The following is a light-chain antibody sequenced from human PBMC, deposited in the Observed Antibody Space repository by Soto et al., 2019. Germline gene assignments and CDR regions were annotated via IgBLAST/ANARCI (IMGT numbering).Light chain of an antibody. J-gene: IGKJ4*01. V-gene: IGKV3-20*01. CDR3: QQYGSSSLT. CDR1: QSVGSNY. Sequence: EIVLTQSPGTLSLSPGERATLSCRASQSVGSNYLAWYQQKLGQAPRLLIYDASNRATGIPDRFSGSGSGTDFTLTISRLEPEDFAVYYCQQYGSSSLTFGGGNKVEIK. CDR2: DAS.